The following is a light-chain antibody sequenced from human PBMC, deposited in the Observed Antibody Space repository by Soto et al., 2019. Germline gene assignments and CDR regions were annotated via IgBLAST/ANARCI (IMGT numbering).Light chain of an antibody. CDR1: QNINNY. Sequence: IPMTQSPSSLSASVGSSVTIVCQASQNINNYLNWYQQKPGRAPKLLIYDASNLEAGVPSRFRGSGSGTDFTFTISRLKPEDIATYYCQQYENLPTFGQGTRLEIK. CDR2: DAS. J-gene: IGKJ5*01. V-gene: IGKV1-33*01. CDR3: QQYENLPT.